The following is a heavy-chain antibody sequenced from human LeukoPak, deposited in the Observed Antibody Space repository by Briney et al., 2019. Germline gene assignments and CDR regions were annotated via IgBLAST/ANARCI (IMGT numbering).Heavy chain of an antibody. CDR2: ITDSGGSI. J-gene: IGHJ4*02. D-gene: IGHD3-10*01. V-gene: IGHV3-23*01. CDR1: GFTFSSFA. CDR3: ARAYGSGSPPTAFFDY. Sequence: GGSLRLSCAASGFTFSSFAMYWVRQAPGKGLEWVSGITDSGGSIYYADSVKGRFTMSRDNSKNTLYLQMNSLRAEDTAVYYCARAYGSGSPPTAFFDYWGQGTLVTVSS.